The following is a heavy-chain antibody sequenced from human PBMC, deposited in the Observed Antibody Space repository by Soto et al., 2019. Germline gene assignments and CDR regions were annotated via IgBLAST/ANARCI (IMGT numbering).Heavy chain of an antibody. J-gene: IGHJ4*02. CDR2: INWDGTSI. V-gene: IGHV3-20*04. CDR1: GFTFDHYG. D-gene: IGHD3-10*01. CDR3: ARDLSITAEPFDC. Sequence: EVQLVESGGGVVRPGGSLRLSCTASGFTFDHYGMSWVRQGPGKGLEWVATINWDGTSIGYADSVNGRFTISRDNAKNSLYLQMNSLRAEDTASYYCARDLSITAEPFDCWGQGTLVTVSS.